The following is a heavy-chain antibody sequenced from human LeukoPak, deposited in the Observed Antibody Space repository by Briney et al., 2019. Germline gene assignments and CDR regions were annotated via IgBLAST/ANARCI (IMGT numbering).Heavy chain of an antibody. Sequence: PGGSLRLSCAASGFTFSSYAMSWVRQAPGKGLEWVSAISGSGGSTYYADSVKGRFTISRDNSKNTLFLQMNSLRAEDTAVYYCAKDSSGSYFVRKNYFDYWGQGTLVTVSS. CDR2: ISGSGGST. CDR3: AKDSSGSYFVRKNYFDY. D-gene: IGHD1-26*01. CDR1: GFTFSSYA. V-gene: IGHV3-23*01. J-gene: IGHJ4*02.